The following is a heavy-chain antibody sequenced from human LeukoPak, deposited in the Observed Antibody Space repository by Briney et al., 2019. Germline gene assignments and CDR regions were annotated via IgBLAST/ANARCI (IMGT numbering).Heavy chain of an antibody. D-gene: IGHD3-9*01. CDR3: ARTPQGDNYFDY. Sequence: SETLSLTCTVSGGSISSYYWSWIRQPPRKGLEWIGRIYSSGKTNYNPSLKSRVTMSVDTSNNQLSLMMTSVTAADTAVFYCARTPQGDNYFDYWGQGHLVTVSS. CDR1: GGSISSYY. V-gene: IGHV4-4*07. CDR2: IYSSGKT. J-gene: IGHJ4*02.